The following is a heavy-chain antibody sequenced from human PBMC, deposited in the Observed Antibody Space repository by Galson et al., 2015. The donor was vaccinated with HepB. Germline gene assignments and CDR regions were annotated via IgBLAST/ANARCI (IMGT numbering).Heavy chain of an antibody. CDR2: IGGSGGTT. V-gene: IGHV3-23*01. Sequence: SLRLSCAASGFTFSSYAMSWVRQAPGKGLEWISAIGGSGGTTYYADSVKGRFTISRDNSKNTLYLQMNSLRAEETAVYYCAKKGSSYYYGMDVWGQGTPVTVSS. J-gene: IGHJ6*02. CDR3: AKKGSSYYYGMDV. CDR1: GFTFSSYA.